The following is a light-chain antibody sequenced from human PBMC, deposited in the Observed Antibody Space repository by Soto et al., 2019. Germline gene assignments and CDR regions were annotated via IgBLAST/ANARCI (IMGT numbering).Light chain of an antibody. J-gene: IGKJ1*01. CDR1: HNINRW. CDR2: DAS. Sequence: DIQMPQSPSIMSASVGDRVTITCRASHNINRWLAWYQQKPGEAPKLLIYDASRLESGVPSRFGGSGSGTEVTLSISSLQPDDLAMYYCQEYNSYSGTVGPGTKVDIK. V-gene: IGKV1-5*01. CDR3: QEYNSYSGT.